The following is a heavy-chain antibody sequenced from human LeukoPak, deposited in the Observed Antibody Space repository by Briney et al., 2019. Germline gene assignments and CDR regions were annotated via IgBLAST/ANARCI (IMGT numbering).Heavy chain of an antibody. D-gene: IGHD6-19*01. Sequence: GGSLRLSCAASGFTFSSCAMSWVRQAPGKGLEWVSAISGSGGSTYYADSVKGRFTISRDNSKNTLYLQMNSLRAEDTAVYYCALPRSSGWPFDYWGQGTLVTVSS. CDR1: GFTFSSCA. V-gene: IGHV3-23*01. CDR3: ALPRSSGWPFDY. J-gene: IGHJ4*02. CDR2: ISGSGGST.